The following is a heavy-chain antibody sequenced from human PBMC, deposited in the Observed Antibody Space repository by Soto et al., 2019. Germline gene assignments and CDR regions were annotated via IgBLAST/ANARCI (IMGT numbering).Heavy chain of an antibody. CDR2: IKPDGSES. Sequence: EVHLVESGGGLVQPGGSLRLSCAASAFTVSSYGMSWVRQAPGKGLEWVANIKPDGSESYYVDSVKCRFTISRDNAKNSLYLQMSSLRAEDTAVYYCARDPIVITGSTFGYWGQGTLVTVSS. CDR3: ARDPIVITGSTFGY. J-gene: IGHJ4*02. D-gene: IGHD1-7*01. CDR1: AFTVSSYG. V-gene: IGHV3-7*01.